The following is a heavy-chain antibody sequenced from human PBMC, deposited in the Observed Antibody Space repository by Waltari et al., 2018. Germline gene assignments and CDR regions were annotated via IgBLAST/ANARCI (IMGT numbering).Heavy chain of an antibody. CDR2: VYPVVTP. J-gene: IGHJ4*02. Sequence: QLVESGGRLIQPGGSLTLSCVVAGFAVNSNYMNWVRQAPGKGLEWVSLVYPVVTPPYADSVGGRFTIPRDPSRNTLYLQMNNLRANDTAVYYCARARYPLFDYGGQGTLVTVSS. CDR3: ARARYPLFDY. D-gene: IGHD1-20*01. V-gene: IGHV3-53*01. CDR1: GFAVNSNY.